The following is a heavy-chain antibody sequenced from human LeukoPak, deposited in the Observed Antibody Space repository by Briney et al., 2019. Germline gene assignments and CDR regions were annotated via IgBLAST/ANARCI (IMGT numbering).Heavy chain of an antibody. Sequence: KPSETLSLTCTVPGGSISSHYWSWIRQPPGRGLEWIGYIYYSGSTNYNPSLKSRVTISVDTSKNQFSLKLSSVTAADTAVYYCARGGWSFDYWGQGTLVTVSS. V-gene: IGHV4-59*11. CDR3: ARGGWSFDY. CDR2: IYYSGST. CDR1: GGSISSHY. J-gene: IGHJ4*02.